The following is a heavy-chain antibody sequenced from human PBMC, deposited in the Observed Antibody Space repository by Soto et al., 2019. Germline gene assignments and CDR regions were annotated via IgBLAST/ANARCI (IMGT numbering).Heavy chain of an antibody. Sequence: EVQLVESGGGLVQPGGSLRLSCAASGFTFSNYWMYWVRQAPGKGLEWVSRINSDGSVSSHADSVKGRLTSSRDNVKNTLYLHMDSLRAEDTAVYYCARGDCVGRSCYSLAGSFYSYMDVWGKGTTVTVFS. D-gene: IGHD2-15*01. CDR1: GFTFSNYW. CDR2: INSDGSVS. V-gene: IGHV3-74*02. CDR3: ARGDCVGRSCYSLAGSFYSYMDV. J-gene: IGHJ6*03.